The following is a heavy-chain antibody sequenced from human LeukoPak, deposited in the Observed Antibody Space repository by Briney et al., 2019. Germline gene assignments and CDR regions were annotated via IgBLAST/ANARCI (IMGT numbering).Heavy chain of an antibody. CDR3: ARDESSVWNHHRFSSGMDV. D-gene: IGHD1-14*01. Sequence: ASVKVSCKASGGTFSSYAISWVRQAPGQGLEWMGGIIPIFGTANYAQKFQGRVTITADGSTSTAYMELSSLRSEDTAVYYCARDESSVWNHHRFSSGMDVWGQGTTVTVSS. CDR1: GGTFSSYA. J-gene: IGHJ6*02. V-gene: IGHV1-69*01. CDR2: IIPIFGTA.